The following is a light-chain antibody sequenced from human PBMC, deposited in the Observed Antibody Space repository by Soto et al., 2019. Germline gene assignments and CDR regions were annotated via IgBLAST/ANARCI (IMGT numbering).Light chain of an antibody. CDR1: SSDVGGYNY. J-gene: IGLJ1*01. V-gene: IGLV2-8*01. Sequence: QFVLTQPPSASGSPGQSVTISCTGTSSDVGGYNYVSWYQQHPGKAPKLMIYEVSKRPSGVPDRFSGSKSGNTASLTVSGLQPEDEADYYCSSYAGSNKSVFGTGTKVTGL. CDR2: EVS. CDR3: SSYAGSNKSV.